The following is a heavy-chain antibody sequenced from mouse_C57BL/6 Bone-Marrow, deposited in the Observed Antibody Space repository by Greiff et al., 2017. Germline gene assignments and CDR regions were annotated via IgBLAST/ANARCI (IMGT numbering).Heavy chain of an antibody. V-gene: IGHV5-9*04. CDR3: SRQVTTVLATKYFDV. D-gene: IGHD1-1*01. J-gene: IGHJ1*03. CDR1: GFTFSSYT. Sequence: EVKLLESGGGLVKPGGSLKLSCAASGFTFSSYTMSWVRQTPGKRLQWVATISGGGGNTYYPDSVKGRFTISRDNDKNILYLQMSSLRSEDTAVYYCSRQVTTVLATKYFDVWGTGTTVTVSS. CDR2: ISGGGGNT.